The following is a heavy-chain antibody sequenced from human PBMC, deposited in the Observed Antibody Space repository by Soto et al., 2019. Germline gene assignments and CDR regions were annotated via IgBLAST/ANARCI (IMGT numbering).Heavy chain of an antibody. Sequence: PGGSLRLSCAASGFTFSSYAMSWVRQAPGKGLEWVSAISGSGGSTYYADSVKGRFTISRDNSKNTLYLQMNSLRAEDTAVYYCAKDLQGFGGYHYYGMDVWGQGTTVTVSS. CDR2: ISGSGGST. CDR3: AKDLQGFGGYHYYGMDV. D-gene: IGHD3-22*01. CDR1: GFTFSSYA. J-gene: IGHJ6*02. V-gene: IGHV3-23*01.